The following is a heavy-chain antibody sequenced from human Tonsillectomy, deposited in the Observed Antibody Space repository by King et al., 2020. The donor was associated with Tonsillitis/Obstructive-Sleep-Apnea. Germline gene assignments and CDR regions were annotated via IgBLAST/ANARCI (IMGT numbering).Heavy chain of an antibody. Sequence: QLQESGPGLVKPSETLSLTCTGSGGSISSYYWSWIRPPPGKGLEWIGYIYYSGSTNYNPSLQSRVTISVDTSKNQHSLKLSSVTAADTAVYYCARVPTTRGGGYYYGMDVWGQGTTVTVSS. CDR3: ARVPTTRGGGYYYGMDV. CDR1: GGSISSYY. V-gene: IGHV4-59*01. CDR2: IYYSGST. J-gene: IGHJ6*02. D-gene: IGHD4-17*01.